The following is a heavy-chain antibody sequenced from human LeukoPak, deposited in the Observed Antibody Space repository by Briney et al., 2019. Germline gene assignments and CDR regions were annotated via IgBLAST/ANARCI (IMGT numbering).Heavy chain of an antibody. CDR2: ISAYNGNT. D-gene: IGHD6-6*01. V-gene: IGHV1-18*01. Sequence: ASVKVSCKASGYTFTSYGISWVRQAPGQGLEWMGWISAYNGNTNYAQKFQGRVTITADESTSTAYMELSRLRSDDTAVYYCAREYSSSSPSYWGQGTLVTVSS. CDR3: AREYSSSSPSY. J-gene: IGHJ4*02. CDR1: GYTFTSYG.